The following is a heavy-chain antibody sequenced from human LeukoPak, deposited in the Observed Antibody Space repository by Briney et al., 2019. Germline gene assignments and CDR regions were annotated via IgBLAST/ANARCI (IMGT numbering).Heavy chain of an antibody. CDR3: ARGVGQLGHNWFDP. D-gene: IGHD6-6*01. V-gene: IGHV1-2*02. J-gene: IGHJ5*02. CDR2: INSNSGGT. Sequence: ASVKVSCKASGYTFTGYYIHWVRQAPGQGLEWMGWINSNSGGTNYAQKFQGRVTMTTDTSTSTAYMELRSLRSDDTAVYYCARGVGQLGHNWFDPWGQGTLVTVSS. CDR1: GYTFTGYY.